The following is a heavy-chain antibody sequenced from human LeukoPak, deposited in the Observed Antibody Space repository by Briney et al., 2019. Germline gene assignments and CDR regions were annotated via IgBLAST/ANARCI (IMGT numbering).Heavy chain of an antibody. D-gene: IGHD2-15*01. CDR2: MFYSGST. CDR3: ARLPQGYCSGGSCDY. Sequence: PSETLSLTCTVSGGSTYTSTYWGWIRQPPGKGLEWIGSMFYSGSTFYNPSLKSRVTISVDTSKNQFSLNLSSVTAADTAVYYCARLPQGYCSGGSCDYWGQGTLVTVSS. CDR1: GGSTYTSTY. J-gene: IGHJ4*02. V-gene: IGHV4-39*01.